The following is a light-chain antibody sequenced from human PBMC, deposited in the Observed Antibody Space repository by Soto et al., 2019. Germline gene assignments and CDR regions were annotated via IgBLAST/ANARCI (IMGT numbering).Light chain of an antibody. CDR2: EVS. V-gene: IGLV2-14*01. Sequence: QSALTQPASVSGSPGQSITISCTGTSSDVGGYNYVSWYQQHPGKAPKLMIYEVSNRPSGVSNRFSGSKSGNTASLTISGLQAEDEADYDCCSYAGSDILMFGGGTKVTVL. CDR1: SSDVGGYNY. J-gene: IGLJ3*02. CDR3: CSYAGSDILM.